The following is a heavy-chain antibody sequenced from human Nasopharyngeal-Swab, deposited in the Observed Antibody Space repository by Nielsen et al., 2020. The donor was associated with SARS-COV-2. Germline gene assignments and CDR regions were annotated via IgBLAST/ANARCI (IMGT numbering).Heavy chain of an antibody. CDR3: ARGHTIFGKGSYDAFDI. D-gene: IGHD3-3*01. V-gene: IGHV1-69*06. CDR2: IIPIFGTA. CDR1: GGTFSSYA. J-gene: IGHJ3*02. Sequence: SVKVSCKASGGTFSSYAISWVRQAPGQGLEWMGGIIPIFGTANYAQKFQGRVTITADKSTSTAYMELSSLRSEDTAVYYCARGHTIFGKGSYDAFDIWGQGTMVTVSS.